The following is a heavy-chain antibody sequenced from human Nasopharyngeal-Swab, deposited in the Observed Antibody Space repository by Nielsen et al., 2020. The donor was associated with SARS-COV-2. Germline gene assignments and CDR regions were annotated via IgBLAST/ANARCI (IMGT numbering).Heavy chain of an antibody. V-gene: IGHV3-23*01. Sequence: VRQMPGKGLEWVSAISGGGSTYYADSVKGRFTISRDNSKNTLYLQMNSLRAEDTAVYYCAKDSIRYYYDASGAFDIWGQGTMVTVSS. J-gene: IGHJ3*02. D-gene: IGHD3-22*01. CDR3: AKDSIRYYYDASGAFDI. CDR2: ISGGGST.